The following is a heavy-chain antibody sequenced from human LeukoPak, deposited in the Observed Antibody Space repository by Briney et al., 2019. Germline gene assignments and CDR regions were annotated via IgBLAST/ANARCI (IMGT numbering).Heavy chain of an antibody. J-gene: IGHJ4*02. D-gene: IGHD3-10*01. CDR1: GGSISSSSYY. CDR3: ARDGVGFGELSPSDY. CDR2: IYYSGST. V-gene: IGHV4-39*02. Sequence: PSETLSLTCTVSGGSISSSSYYWGWIRQPPGKGLECIGSIYYSGSTYYNPSLKSRVTISVDTSKNQFSLKLSSVTAADTAVYYCARDGVGFGELSPSDYWGQGTLVTVSS.